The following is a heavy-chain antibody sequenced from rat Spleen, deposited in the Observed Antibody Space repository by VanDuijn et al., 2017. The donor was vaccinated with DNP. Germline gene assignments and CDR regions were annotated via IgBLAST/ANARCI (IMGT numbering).Heavy chain of an antibody. Sequence: VQLKESGPGLVQPSQTLSLTCTVSGLSLSRYHVHWVRQAPKKGLGWVASISYEGSSTYYPDSVKGRFTISRDNAKSSLDLQMNSLKSEDTATYYCARQQIHTTGITDYWGQGVMVTVSS. CDR3: ARQQIHTTGITDY. CDR2: ISYEGSST. CDR1: GLSLSRYH. V-gene: IGHV5-22*01. J-gene: IGHJ2*01. D-gene: IGHD1-9*01.